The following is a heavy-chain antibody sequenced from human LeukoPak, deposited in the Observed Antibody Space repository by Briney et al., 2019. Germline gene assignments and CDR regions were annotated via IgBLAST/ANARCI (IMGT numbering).Heavy chain of an antibody. Sequence: ASVKVSCKASRYTFTSYDINWVRQATGQGLEWMGWMNPNSGNTGYAQKFQGRVTITRNTSISTAYMELSSLRSEDTAVYYCARERKGTCSSTSCSGWFDPWGQGTLVTVSS. J-gene: IGHJ5*02. CDR1: RYTFTSYD. V-gene: IGHV1-8*03. D-gene: IGHD2-2*01. CDR3: ARERKGTCSSTSCSGWFDP. CDR2: MNPNSGNT.